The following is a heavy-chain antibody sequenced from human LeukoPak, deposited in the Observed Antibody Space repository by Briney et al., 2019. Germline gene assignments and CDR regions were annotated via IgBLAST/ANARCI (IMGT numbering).Heavy chain of an antibody. Sequence: KSSETLSLTCTVSGYSISSGYDWGWIRQAPGKRLEWLGSISQSGSTYDNPSLKSRVTLSVDTSKNQVSLKLSSVTAADTAFYYCARYIVSYPHDAFDIWGQGTMVTVSS. CDR1: GYSISSGYD. CDR3: ARYIVSYPHDAFDI. V-gene: IGHV4-38-2*02. J-gene: IGHJ3*02. CDR2: ISQSGST. D-gene: IGHD1-26*01.